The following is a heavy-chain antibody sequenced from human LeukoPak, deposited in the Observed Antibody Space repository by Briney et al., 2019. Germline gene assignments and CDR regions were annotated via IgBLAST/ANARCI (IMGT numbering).Heavy chain of an antibody. CDR3: ARVDIVVVVAATLGAFDI. CDR1: GGSVSSGSYY. V-gene: IGHV4-61*01. D-gene: IGHD2-15*01. J-gene: IGHJ3*02. CDR2: IYYSGST. Sequence: SETLSLTCTVSGGSVSSGSYYWSWIRQPPGKGLEWIGYIYYSGSTNYNPSLKGRVTISVDTSKNQFSLKLSSVTAADTAVYYCARVDIVVVVAATLGAFDIWGQGTMVTVSS.